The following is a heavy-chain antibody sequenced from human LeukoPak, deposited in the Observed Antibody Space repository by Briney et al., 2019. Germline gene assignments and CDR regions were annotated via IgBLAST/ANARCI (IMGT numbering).Heavy chain of an antibody. D-gene: IGHD5-12*01. V-gene: IGHV3-43D*04. J-gene: IGHJ6*04. CDR1: GFTFDDYA. CDR3: AKDKEYSGFGPILSGYYYGTDV. CDR2: ISWDGGST. Sequence: GRSLRLSCAASGFTFDDYAMHWVRQAPGKGLEWVSLISWDGGSTYYADSVKGRFTISRDNSRHTLYLQMNSLGAEDTALYYCAKDKEYSGFGPILSGYYYGTDVWGKGTTVTVSS.